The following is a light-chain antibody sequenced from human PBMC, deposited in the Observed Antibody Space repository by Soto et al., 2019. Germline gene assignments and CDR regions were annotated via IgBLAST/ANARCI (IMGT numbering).Light chain of an antibody. CDR3: THTTHLPPP. CDR2: EVS. V-gene: IGKV2-29*03. CDR1: QSLLHITGETF. Sequence: DIVVTQSPLSLPVTPGEPASISCRSSQSLLHITGETFLFWYLQKPGQSPQLLIYEVSTRVSGVPDRFSGSGSGTDLTLEISRVETEDVGLYYCTHTTHLPPPSAQGNRL. J-gene: IGKJ5*01.